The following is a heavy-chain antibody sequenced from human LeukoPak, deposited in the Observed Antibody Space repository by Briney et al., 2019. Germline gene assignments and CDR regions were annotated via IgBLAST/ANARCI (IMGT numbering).Heavy chain of an antibody. V-gene: IGHV4-34*01. J-gene: IGHJ4*02. Sequence: SETLSLTCAVYGGSFSGYYWSWIRQPPGKGLEWIGEINHSGSTNYNPSLKSRVTISVDTSKNQFSLKLSSVTAADTAVYYCARDLYYYGSGSYYSYWGQGTLSPSPQ. CDR3: ARDLYYYGSGSYYSY. CDR1: GGSFSGYY. D-gene: IGHD3-10*01. CDR2: INHSGST.